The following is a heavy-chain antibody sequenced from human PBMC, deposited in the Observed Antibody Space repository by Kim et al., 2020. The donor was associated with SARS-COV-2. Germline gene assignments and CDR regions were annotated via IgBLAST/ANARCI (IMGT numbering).Heavy chain of an antibody. D-gene: IGHD6-19*01. CDR3: ARDLRARIAVAVSRRLSDAY. V-gene: IGHV3-7*03. Sequence: GGSLRLSCAASGFTFSSYWMSWVRQAPGKGLEWVANIKQDGSEKYYVDSVKGRFTISRDNAKNSLYLQMNSLRAEDTAVYYCARDLRARIAVAVSRRLSDAYWGQGTLVTVSS. CDR2: IKQDGSEK. CDR1: GFTFSSYW. J-gene: IGHJ4*02.